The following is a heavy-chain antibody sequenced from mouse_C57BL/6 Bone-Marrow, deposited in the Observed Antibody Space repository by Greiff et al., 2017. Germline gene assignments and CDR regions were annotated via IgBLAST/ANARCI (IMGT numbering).Heavy chain of an antibody. V-gene: IGHV5-9*01. CDR1: GFTFSSYT. D-gene: IGHD2-1*01. Sequence: DVMLVESGGGLVKPGGSLNLSCAASGFTFSSYTMSWVRQTPEKRLEWVATISGGGGNTYYPARVQGRFTISRDTAKNTLYLRMSSRMSDETAWYYCSRHLLGVMDYWGQGTAVTVS. CDR2: ISGGGGNT. CDR3: SRHLLGVMDY. J-gene: IGHJ4*01.